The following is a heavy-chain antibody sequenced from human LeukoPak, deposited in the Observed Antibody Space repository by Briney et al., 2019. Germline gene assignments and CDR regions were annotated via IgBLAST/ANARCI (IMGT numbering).Heavy chain of an antibody. CDR2: IYYSGST. D-gene: IGHD3-3*01. V-gene: IGHV4-59*01. CDR1: GGSISSYY. J-gene: IGHJ4*02. CDR3: ARDSLEGLNY. Sequence: SETLSLTCTVSGGSISSYYWSWIRQPPGKGLEWIGYIYYSGSTNYNPSLKSRVTISVDTSKNQFSLKLSSATAADTAVYYCARDSLEGLNYWGQGTLVTVSS.